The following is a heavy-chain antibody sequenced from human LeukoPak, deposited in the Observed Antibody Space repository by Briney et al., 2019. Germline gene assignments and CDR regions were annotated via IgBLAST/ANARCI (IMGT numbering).Heavy chain of an antibody. V-gene: IGHV1-69*04. J-gene: IGHJ4*02. Sequence: ASVKVSCKASGGTFSSYAISWVRQAPGQGLEWMGRIIPILGIANYAQKFQGRVTITADKSTSTAYMELSSLRSEDTAVYYCASRGYGGGSYSGYDLGPGDYWGQGTLVTVSS. D-gene: IGHD5-12*01. CDR2: IIPILGIA. CDR3: ASRGYGGGSYSGYDLGPGDY. CDR1: GGTFSSYA.